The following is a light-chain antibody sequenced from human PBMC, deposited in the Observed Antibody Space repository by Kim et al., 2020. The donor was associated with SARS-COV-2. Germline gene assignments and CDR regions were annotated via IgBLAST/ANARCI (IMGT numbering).Light chain of an antibody. CDR3: TSFTNIATGV. J-gene: IGLJ3*02. CDR2: DVS. V-gene: IGLV2-14*01. CDR1: SSDIGASNY. Sequence: QSALTQPASVSGSPGQSITISCTGTSSDIGASNYIAWYQQHPGKAPKLMIYDVSKRPSGVSDRFSGSKSGNTASLTVSGLQAEDEADYYCTSFTNIATGVFGGGTKLNVL.